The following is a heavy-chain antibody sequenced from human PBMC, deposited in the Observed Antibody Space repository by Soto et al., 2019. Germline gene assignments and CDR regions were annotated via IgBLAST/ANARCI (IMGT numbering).Heavy chain of an antibody. CDR2: MNPHSGNT. V-gene: IGHV1-8*01. CDR1: GYTFTSYD. D-gene: IGHD3-3*01. CDR3: ARGRNPGINLFGVVRRGMDV. Sequence: QVQLVQSGAEVKKPGASVKVSCKASGYTFTSYDINWVRQATGQGLEWMGWMNPHSGNTGYAQKFQGRVTMTRDTAISTAYMALSSLGSEDTGVDYCARGRNPGINLFGVVRRGMDVWRQGTTVTVSS. J-gene: IGHJ6*02.